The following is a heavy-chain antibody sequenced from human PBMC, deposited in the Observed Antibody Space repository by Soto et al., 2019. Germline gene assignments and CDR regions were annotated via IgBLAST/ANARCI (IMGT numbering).Heavy chain of an antibody. Sequence: QVQVVESGGGLVKPGGSLRLSCAASGFTFSDYYMSWIRRAPGKGLEWVSFISSSSDSTKYADSLKRRLTISRDNDKNSLYLQLNSLRAEDTAVYYCARGGVKGTTSRCKVYNWGQGTLVTVSS. J-gene: IGHJ4*02. D-gene: IGHD1-7*01. CDR2: ISSSSDST. CDR3: ARGGVKGTTSRCKVYN. V-gene: IGHV3-11*06. CDR1: GFTFSDYY.